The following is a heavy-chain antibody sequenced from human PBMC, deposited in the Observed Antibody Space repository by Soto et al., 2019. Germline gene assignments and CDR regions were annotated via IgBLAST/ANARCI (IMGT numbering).Heavy chain of an antibody. CDR2: ITPSGGTT. D-gene: IGHD2-8*02. CDR1: GFTFSTYA. J-gene: IGHJ4*02. Sequence: GGSLRLSCAASGFTFSTYAMSWVRQAPGKGLERVSTITPSGGTTYYADSVKGRFTISRDNSKSTFFLQMNSLRADDTALYYCAKDSLLVYYFDSWGQGTLVTVSS. V-gene: IGHV3-23*01. CDR3: AKDSLLVYYFDS.